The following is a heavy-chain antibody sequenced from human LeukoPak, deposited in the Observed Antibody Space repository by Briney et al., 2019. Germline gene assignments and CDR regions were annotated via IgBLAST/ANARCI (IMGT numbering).Heavy chain of an antibody. CDR1: GGTFSSYA. V-gene: IGHV1-69*06. D-gene: IGHD4-17*01. Sequence: SVKVSCKASGGTFSSYAISWVRQAPGQGLEWMGGIIPIFGTANYAQKFQGRVTITADKSTSTAYMELSSLRSEDTAVYYCASSTVTKTEEGLFDYWGQGTLVTVSS. CDR3: ASSTVTKTEEGLFDY. CDR2: IIPIFGTA. J-gene: IGHJ4*02.